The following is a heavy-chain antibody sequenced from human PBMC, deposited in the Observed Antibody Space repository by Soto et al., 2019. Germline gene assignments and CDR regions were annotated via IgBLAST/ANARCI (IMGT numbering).Heavy chain of an antibody. CDR1: GGTFSSYT. V-gene: IGHV1-69*02. CDR3: ARAQQLVGIVGWFDP. J-gene: IGHJ5*02. Sequence: SVKVSCKASGGTFSSYTISWVRQAPGQGLEWMGRIIPILGIANYAQKFQGRVTITADKSTSTAYMELSSLRSEDTAVYYCARAQQLVGIVGWFDPWGQGTLVTVSS. D-gene: IGHD6-13*01. CDR2: IIPILGIA.